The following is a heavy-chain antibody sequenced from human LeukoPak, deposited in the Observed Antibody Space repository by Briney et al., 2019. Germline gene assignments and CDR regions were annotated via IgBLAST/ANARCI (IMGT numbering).Heavy chain of an antibody. CDR2: ISSSSSYI. D-gene: IGHD4-17*01. Sequence: GGSLRLSCAASGFTFSSYSMNWVRRAPGKGLEWVSSISSSSSYIYYADSVKGRFTISRDNAKNSLYLQMNSLRAEDTAVYYCARNDLNYGDYGPPDYWGQGTLVTVSS. CDR3: ARNDLNYGDYGPPDY. CDR1: GFTFSSYS. V-gene: IGHV3-21*01. J-gene: IGHJ4*02.